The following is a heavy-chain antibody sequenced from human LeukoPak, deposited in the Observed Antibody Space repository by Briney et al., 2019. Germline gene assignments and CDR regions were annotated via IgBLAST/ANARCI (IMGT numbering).Heavy chain of an antibody. D-gene: IGHD3-22*01. CDR3: ARKKNYYDSSGYLNDAFDI. CDR1: GFIFSSYS. V-gene: IGHV3-23*01. CDR2: ITGSGGNT. Sequence: GGSLRLSCAASGFIFSSYSMSWVRQAPEKGLEWVSVITGSGGNTYYADSVKGRFTISRDNSKNTLYLQMNSLRAEDTAVYYCARKKNYYDSSGYLNDAFDIWGQGTMVTVSS. J-gene: IGHJ3*02.